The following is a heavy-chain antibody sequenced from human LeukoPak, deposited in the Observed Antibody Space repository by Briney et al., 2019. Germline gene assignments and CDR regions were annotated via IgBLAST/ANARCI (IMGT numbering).Heavy chain of an antibody. V-gene: IGHV1-18*01. J-gene: IGHJ4*02. CDR1: GYTFTSYG. CDR3: ARDERGGYVDY. D-gene: IGHD2-15*01. Sequence: GASVKVSCTVSGYTFTSYGISWVRQAPGQGLEWMGWISAYNGNTNYAQKLQGRVTMTTDTSTSTAYMELRSLRSDDTAVYYCARDERGGYVDYWGQGTLVTVSS. CDR2: ISAYNGNT.